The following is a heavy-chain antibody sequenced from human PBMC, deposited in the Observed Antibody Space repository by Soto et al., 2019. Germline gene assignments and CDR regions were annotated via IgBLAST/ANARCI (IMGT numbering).Heavy chain of an antibody. Sequence: GGSLRLSCAASGFTFSSYSMNWVRQAPGKGLEWVSYISSSSSTIYYADSVKGRFTISRDNAKNSLYLQMNSLRDEDTAVYYCAGDGSGSYYSFYYYYGMDVWGQGATVTVSS. D-gene: IGHD3-10*01. V-gene: IGHV3-48*02. CDR2: ISSSSSTI. CDR1: GFTFSSYS. J-gene: IGHJ6*02. CDR3: AGDGSGSYYSFYYYYGMDV.